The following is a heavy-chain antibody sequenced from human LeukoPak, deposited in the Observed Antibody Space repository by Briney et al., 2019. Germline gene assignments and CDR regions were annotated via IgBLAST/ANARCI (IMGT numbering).Heavy chain of an antibody. J-gene: IGHJ4*02. V-gene: IGHV3-23*01. CDR2: MSGSSGST. D-gene: IGHD3-3*01. CDR3: ARGWSGWDRFDY. Sequence: PGGSLRLSCTASGFTFSTYAMTWVRQAPGKGLECVSTMSGSSGSTYYADSVKGRFTISRDNAKNSLYLQMNSLRAEDTAVYYCARGWSGWDRFDYWGQGTLVTVSS. CDR1: GFTFSTYA.